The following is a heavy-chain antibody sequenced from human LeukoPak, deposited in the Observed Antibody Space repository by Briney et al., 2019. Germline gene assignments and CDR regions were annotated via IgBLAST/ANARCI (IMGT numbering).Heavy chain of an antibody. J-gene: IGHJ6*03. V-gene: IGHV4-38-2*02. CDR2: IYHSGSN. CDR3: ASFYCSGGSCYQYFSYYYMDV. CDR1: GYSISSGYY. Sequence: PSETLSLTCTVSGYSISSGYYWGWIRQPPGKGLEWIGSIYHSGSNYYNPSLKSRATIAVATSKNQFSLKLNSVNAAEPAVYYCASFYCSGGSCYQYFSYYYMDVWGKGTTVTISS. D-gene: IGHD2-15*01.